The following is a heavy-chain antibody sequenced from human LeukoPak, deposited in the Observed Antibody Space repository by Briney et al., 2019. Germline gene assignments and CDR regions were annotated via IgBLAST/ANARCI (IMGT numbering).Heavy chain of an antibody. V-gene: IGHV1-69*13. D-gene: IGHD6-13*01. J-gene: IGHJ6*02. CDR3: ARVDIAAESRNYYGMDV. Sequence: ASVKVSCKASGGTFISYAISWVRQAPGQGLEWMGGIIPIFGTANYAQKFQGRVTITADESTNTAYMELSSLRSEDTAVYYCARVDIAAESRNYYGMDVWGQGTTVTVSS. CDR2: IIPIFGTA. CDR1: GGTFISYA.